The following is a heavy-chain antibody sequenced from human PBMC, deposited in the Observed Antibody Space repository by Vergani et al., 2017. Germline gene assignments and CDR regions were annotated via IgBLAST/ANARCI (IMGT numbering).Heavy chain of an antibody. CDR3: ARDPRDIVVVPAAPTWFDP. V-gene: IGHV3-11*01. D-gene: IGHD2-2*01. J-gene: IGHJ5*02. CDR2: ISSSGSTI. CDR1: GFTFSDYY. Sequence: QVQLVESGGGLVKPGGSLRLSCAASGFTFSDYYMSWIRQAPGKGLEWVSYISSSGSTIYYADSVKGRFTISRDNANNSLYLQMNSLRAEDTAVYYCARDPRDIVVVPAAPTWFDPWGQGTLVTVSS.